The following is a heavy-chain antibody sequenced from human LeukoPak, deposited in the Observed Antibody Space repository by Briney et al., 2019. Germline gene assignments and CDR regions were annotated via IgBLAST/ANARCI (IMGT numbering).Heavy chain of an antibody. D-gene: IGHD3-16*02. J-gene: IGHJ4*02. CDR1: GGSFSGYY. V-gene: IGHV4-34*01. Sequence: SETLSLTCAVYGGSFSGYYWSWIRQPPGKGLEWIGEINHSGSTNYNPSLKSRVTRSVDTSKNQFSLRLSSVTAADTAVYCCARGHRLYDYVWGSYRSIFDYGGQGTLVTVSS. CDR2: INHSGST. CDR3: ARGHRLYDYVWGSYRSIFDY.